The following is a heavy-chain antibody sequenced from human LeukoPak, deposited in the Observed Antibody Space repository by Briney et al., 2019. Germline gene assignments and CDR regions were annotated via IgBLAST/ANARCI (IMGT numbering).Heavy chain of an antibody. V-gene: IGHV1-2*06. D-gene: IGHD3-22*01. J-gene: IGHJ4*02. CDR2: INPNSGGT. CDR1: GYTFTGYY. CDR3: ARVGYYESSGYYEY. Sequence: ASVKVSCKASGYTFTGYYMHWVRQAPGRGLERMGRINPNSGGTNYAQKFQGRVTMTRDTSISTVYMELSRLRSDDTAVYYCARVGYYESSGYYEYWGQGTLVTVSS.